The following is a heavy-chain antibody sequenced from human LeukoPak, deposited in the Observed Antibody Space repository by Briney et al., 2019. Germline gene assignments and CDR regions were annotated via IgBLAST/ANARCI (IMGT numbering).Heavy chain of an antibody. Sequence: SETLSLTCTVSGGSISSGSYYWSWIRQPAGKGLEWIGRIYTSGSTNYTPSLKSRVTISVDTSKNQFSLKLSSVTAADTAVYYCALTVVAATETFDYWGQGTLVTVSS. CDR3: ALTVVAATETFDY. CDR2: IYTSGST. V-gene: IGHV4-61*02. CDR1: GGSISSGSYY. J-gene: IGHJ4*02. D-gene: IGHD2-15*01.